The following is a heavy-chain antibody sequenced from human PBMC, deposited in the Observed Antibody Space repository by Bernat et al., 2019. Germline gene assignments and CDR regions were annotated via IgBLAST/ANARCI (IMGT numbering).Heavy chain of an antibody. CDR3: ARICVGDWCGVEFDY. CDR1: GGSISSSSYY. Sequence: QVQLQESGPGLVKPSETLSLTCTVSGGSISSSSYYWGWIRQPPGKGLEWIASINYSGSTYYNASLNSRVTISVDTTKDQCSLKLNSVTAADTAVYYCARICVGDWCGVEFDYWGQGTLVTVSS. V-gene: IGHV4-39*01. D-gene: IGHD2-21*01. CDR2: INYSGST. J-gene: IGHJ4*02.